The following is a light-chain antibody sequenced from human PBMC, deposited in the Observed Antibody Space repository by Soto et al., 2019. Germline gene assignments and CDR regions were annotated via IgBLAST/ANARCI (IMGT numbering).Light chain of an antibody. Sequence: DIQMTQSPSSLSASIGDRVAITCRSSRSISTFLNWYKQSPGKAPNLLIHDASRLKGGVPSRFSGSGSGTDFTLTISSLQPEDFATYYCQHSSGIPVTFGGGTKVE. CDR2: DAS. J-gene: IGKJ4*01. CDR1: RSISTF. V-gene: IGKV1-39*01. CDR3: QHSSGIPVT.